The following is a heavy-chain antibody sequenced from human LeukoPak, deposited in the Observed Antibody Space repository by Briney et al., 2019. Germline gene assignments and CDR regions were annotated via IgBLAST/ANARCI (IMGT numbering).Heavy chain of an antibody. V-gene: IGHV3-21*01. CDR2: TSSSSSYI. CDR3: ARALSSSSGRYYYYMDV. D-gene: IGHD6-6*01. Sequence: GGSLRLSCAASGFTFSSYSMSWVRQAPGKGLEWVSSTSSSSSYIYYADSVKGRFTISRDNAKNSLYLQMNSLRAEDTAVYYCARALSSSSGRYYYYMDVWGKGTTVTVSS. CDR1: GFTFSSYS. J-gene: IGHJ6*03.